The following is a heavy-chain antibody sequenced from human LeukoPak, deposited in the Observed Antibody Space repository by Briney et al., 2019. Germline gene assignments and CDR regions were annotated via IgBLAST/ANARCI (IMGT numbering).Heavy chain of an antibody. CDR2: IYCSGGT. V-gene: IGHV4-30-4*08. J-gene: IGHJ5*02. CDR1: GGSVSRGDYY. CDR3: AGRPCSGGSCYPWFDP. D-gene: IGHD2-15*01. Sequence: SETLSLTCTVSGGSVSRGDYYWSWIRQPPGKGLEWIGYIYCSGGTFFNPSLKSRVTISVDTSKNQFSPKLSSVTAADTAVYYCAGRPCSGGSCYPWFDPWGHGTLVTVSS.